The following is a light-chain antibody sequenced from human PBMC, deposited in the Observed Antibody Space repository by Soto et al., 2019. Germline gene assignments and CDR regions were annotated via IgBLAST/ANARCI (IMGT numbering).Light chain of an antibody. CDR1: QSVSSSY. CDR3: QQYGSSPVT. V-gene: IGKV3-20*01. J-gene: IGKJ2*01. CDR2: GAS. Sequence: EIVLTQSPGTLSLSPGERATLSCRASQSVSSSYLAWYQQKPGQAPRLLIYGASSRATGIPDRFSGSGSGTEFTLTISRLDPEDFAVYYCQQYGSSPVTFGQGTKLEIK.